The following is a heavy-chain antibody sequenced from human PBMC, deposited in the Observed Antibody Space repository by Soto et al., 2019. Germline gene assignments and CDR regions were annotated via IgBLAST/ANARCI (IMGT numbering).Heavy chain of an antibody. Sequence: SVKVSCKASGGTFSSYAISWVRQAPGQGLEWMGGIIPIFGTANYAQKFQGRVTITADKSTSTAYMELSSLRSEDTAVYYCARDPRVPYSSSREVAFDIWGQGTMVTVSS. J-gene: IGHJ3*02. CDR2: IIPIFGTA. CDR1: GGTFSSYA. V-gene: IGHV1-69*06. CDR3: ARDPRVPYSSSREVAFDI. D-gene: IGHD6-6*01.